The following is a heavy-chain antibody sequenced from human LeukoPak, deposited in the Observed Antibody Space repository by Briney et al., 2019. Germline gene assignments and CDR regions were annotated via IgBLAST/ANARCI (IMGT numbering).Heavy chain of an antibody. CDR2: IRYDGSNK. J-gene: IGHJ4*02. Sequence: GGPLRLSCAASGFTFRSYGMHWVRQAPGKGLEGGAFIRYDGSNKYYADSVKGRFTISRDNSKNTLYLQMNSLRAEDTAVYYCARETAGPSYGHRGDHYFDYWGQGTLVTVSS. D-gene: IGHD5-18*01. CDR1: GFTFRSYG. V-gene: IGHV3-30*02. CDR3: ARETAGPSYGHRGDHYFDY.